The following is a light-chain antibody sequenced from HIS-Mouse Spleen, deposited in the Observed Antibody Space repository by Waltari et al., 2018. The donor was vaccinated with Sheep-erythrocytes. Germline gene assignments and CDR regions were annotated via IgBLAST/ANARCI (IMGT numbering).Light chain of an antibody. J-gene: IGKJ5*01. CDR3: QQANSVPIT. V-gene: IGKV1-12*01. CDR1: QGISSC. CDR2: AAS. Sequence: IQMTQSPSSVSASVGDRVTITSRARQGISSCLAWYQQKPGNDPKRLISAASSLGSGAPSSFSGSGAGTEVTLTSSSLQPEDSATYDCQQANSVPITFGQGTRVEIK.